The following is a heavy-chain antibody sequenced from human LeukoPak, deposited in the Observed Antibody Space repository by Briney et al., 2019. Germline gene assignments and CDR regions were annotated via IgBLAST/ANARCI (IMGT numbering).Heavy chain of an antibody. CDR1: GYFINSNYY. V-gene: IGHV4-38-2*02. CDR2: ISHSGST. Sequence: PSETLSLTCTVSGYFINSNYYWGWIRQPPGKGLEWIATISHSGSTYYSPSLKSRVTISEETSKNQFSLKLSSVTAADTAVYYCARINTIMATFDYWGQGTLVTVSS. J-gene: IGHJ4*02. D-gene: IGHD5-24*01. CDR3: ARINTIMATFDY.